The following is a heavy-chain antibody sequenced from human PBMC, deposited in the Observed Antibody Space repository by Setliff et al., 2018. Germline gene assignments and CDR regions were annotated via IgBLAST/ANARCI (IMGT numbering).Heavy chain of an antibody. V-gene: IGHV3-48*01. CDR3: ATNPRKGRSGGYYYDDPYYHYMDV. D-gene: IGHD3-22*01. CDR2: ISSRSDII. Sequence: PGGSLRLSCAASGITFSTYSMNWVRQAPGKGLEWVSYISSRSDIIYYADSVKGRFTISRDNAKNSLYLQVNSLRAEDTAVYYCATNPRKGRSGGYYYDDPYYHYMDVWGKGTTVTVSS. J-gene: IGHJ6*03. CDR1: GITFSTYS.